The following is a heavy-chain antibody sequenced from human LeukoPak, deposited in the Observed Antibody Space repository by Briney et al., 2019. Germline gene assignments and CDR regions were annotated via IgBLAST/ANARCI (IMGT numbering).Heavy chain of an antibody. CDR3: ARGYIDFDY. D-gene: IGHD5-12*01. J-gene: IGHJ4*02. V-gene: IGHV4-34*01. CDR1: GGSFSGYY. Sequence: SETLSLTCAVYGGSFSGYYWSWIRQPPGKGLEWIGEINHSGSTNYNPSLKSRVTISVDTSKNQFSLKLSSVTAADTAVYYCARGYIDFDYWGQGTLVAVSS. CDR2: INHSGST.